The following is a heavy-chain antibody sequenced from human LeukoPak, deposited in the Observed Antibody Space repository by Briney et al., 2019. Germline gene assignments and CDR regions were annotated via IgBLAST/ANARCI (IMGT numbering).Heavy chain of an antibody. D-gene: IGHD2-2*01. J-gene: IGHJ4*02. CDR1: GFTFSSYA. CDR3: AKRREPAATKYYFDC. CDR2: ISGSGGTT. V-gene: IGHV3-23*01. Sequence: GGSLRLSCAASGFTFSSYAMSWVRQAPGEGGEWVSAISGSGGTTYYADSVKGRFTISRDNSKNTLYLQTNSLRAEDTAVYYCAKRREPAATKYYFDCWGQGTLVTVSS.